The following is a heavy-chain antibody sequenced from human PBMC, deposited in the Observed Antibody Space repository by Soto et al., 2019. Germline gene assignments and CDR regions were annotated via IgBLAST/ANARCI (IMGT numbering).Heavy chain of an antibody. CDR2: ANPILSMS. Sequence: QVQLVQSGAEVKRPGSSVKVSCKASGDTFNFYSINWVRQAPGLGLEWMGRANPILSMSNYAQRFQGRVTMTADKSTSTAYMELSGLRSEDTAIYYCATSYGSGYRAFDFWGQGALVTVSS. J-gene: IGHJ4*02. CDR1: GDTFNFYS. D-gene: IGHD3-10*01. V-gene: IGHV1-69*04. CDR3: ATSYGSGYRAFDF.